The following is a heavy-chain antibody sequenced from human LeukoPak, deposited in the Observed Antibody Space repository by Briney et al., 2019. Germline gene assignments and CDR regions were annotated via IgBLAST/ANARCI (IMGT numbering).Heavy chain of an antibody. D-gene: IGHD6-13*01. V-gene: IGHV3-23*01. Sequence: GGSLRLSCAASGFTFNNYAMNWVRQAPAKGLEWVSTISGSGGSTYYADSVKGRFTISRDNSRTTLYLQMNSLRAEDTAVYYCAKDRAAPATPYNWFDPWGQGTLVTVSS. CDR1: GFTFNNYA. CDR3: AKDRAAPATPYNWFDP. J-gene: IGHJ5*02. CDR2: ISGSGGST.